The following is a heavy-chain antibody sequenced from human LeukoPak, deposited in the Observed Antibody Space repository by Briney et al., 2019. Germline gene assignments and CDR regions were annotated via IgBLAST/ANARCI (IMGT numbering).Heavy chain of an antibody. CDR2: ISIYNGKT. V-gene: IGHV1-18*01. CDR3: ARITYDFWSGYYMPDDP. CDR1: GYTFTNYG. D-gene: IGHD3-3*01. J-gene: IGHJ5*02. Sequence: ASVRVSCKASGYTFTNYGISWVRQAPGQGLEWMGWISIYNGKTDYAQKLRGRGTMTTNTSTSTAYMELRSLRSDDTAVYYCARITYDFWSGYYMPDDPWGQGTLVTVSS.